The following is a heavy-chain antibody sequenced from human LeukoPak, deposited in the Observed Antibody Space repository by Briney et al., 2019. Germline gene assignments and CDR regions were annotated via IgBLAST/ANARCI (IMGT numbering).Heavy chain of an antibody. CDR1: GFTFSSYA. Sequence: GGSLRLSCAASGFTFSSYATSWVRQAPGKGLEWVSAISGSGGSTYYADSVKGRFTISRDNSKNTLYLQMNSLRAEDTAVYYCAKDVGYYDILTGYYPANIFDYWGQGTLVTVSS. D-gene: IGHD3-9*01. V-gene: IGHV3-23*01. J-gene: IGHJ4*02. CDR3: AKDVGYYDILTGYYPANIFDY. CDR2: ISGSGGST.